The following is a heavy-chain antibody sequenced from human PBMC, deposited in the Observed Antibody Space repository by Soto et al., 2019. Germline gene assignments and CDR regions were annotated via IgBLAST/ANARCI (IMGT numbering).Heavy chain of an antibody. J-gene: IGHJ4*02. CDR3: ARMRGLGEISPYFDY. CDR1: GGSISDYQ. D-gene: IGHD3-16*02. Sequence: SETLSLTCSVSGGSISDYQWNWIRQPPGKGLEWIGYIYYSGRTNYSPSLRSRVTISLDTSTKQFSLRLRSVTAADKAVYYCARMRGLGEISPYFDYCGQXALVTVSS. CDR2: IYYSGRT. V-gene: IGHV4-59*01.